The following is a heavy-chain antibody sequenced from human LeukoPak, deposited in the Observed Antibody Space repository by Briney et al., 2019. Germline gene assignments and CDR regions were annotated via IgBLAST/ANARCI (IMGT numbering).Heavy chain of an antibody. CDR2: TIPIFGTT. D-gene: IGHD3-22*01. J-gene: IGHJ6*02. CDR3: AKNSGYYPPNYYYGMDV. V-gene: IGHV1-69*13. Sequence: GASVEVSCKASGGTFSNYAVGWVRQAPGQGLEWMGGTIPIFGTTTYAQKFQGRVTITADESTSTAYMELTSLRFEDTAVYYCAKNSGYYPPNYYYGMDVWGQGTTVIVSS. CDR1: GGTFSNYA.